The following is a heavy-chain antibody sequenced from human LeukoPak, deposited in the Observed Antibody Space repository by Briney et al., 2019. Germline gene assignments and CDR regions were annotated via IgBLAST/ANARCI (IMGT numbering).Heavy chain of an antibody. CDR3: ARRYKWGVVIDLPGPYYFDY. V-gene: IGHV5-51*01. Sequence: GESLKISCKGSGYSFSDYWIGWVRQMPGKGLEWMGIIYPADSDTRYSPSFQGQVTISADKSISTAYLQWSSLKASDTAMYYCARRYKWGVVIDLPGPYYFDYWGQGTLVTVSS. CDR2: IYPADSDT. D-gene: IGHD3-3*01. CDR1: GYSFSDYW. J-gene: IGHJ4*02.